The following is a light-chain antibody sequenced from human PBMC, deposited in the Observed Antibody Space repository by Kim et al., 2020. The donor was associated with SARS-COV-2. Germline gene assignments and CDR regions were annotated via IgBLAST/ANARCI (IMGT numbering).Light chain of an antibody. CDR1: QDISNY. Sequence: DIQMTQSPSSLSASVGDRVTITCQASQDISNYLNWYQQKPGKAPKLLIYDASNLETGVPSRFSGSGSGTDFTFTIRSLQPEDIATYYCQQVLTFGGGTKVDIK. V-gene: IGKV1-33*01. CDR2: DAS. CDR3: QQVLT. J-gene: IGKJ4*01.